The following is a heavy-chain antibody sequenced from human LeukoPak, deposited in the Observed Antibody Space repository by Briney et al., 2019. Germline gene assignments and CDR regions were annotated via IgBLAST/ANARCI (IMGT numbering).Heavy chain of an antibody. CDR2: INPSGGST. J-gene: IGHJ5*02. CDR1: GYTFTSYY. V-gene: IGHV1-46*01. Sequence: GESLKISCKGSGYTFTSYYMHWVRQAPGQGLEWMGIINPSGGSTSYAQKFQGRVTMTRDMSTSTDYMELSSLRSEDTAVYYCARDNSVGDTAWWFDPWGQGTLVTVSS. D-gene: IGHD1-26*01. CDR3: ARDNSVGDTAWWFDP.